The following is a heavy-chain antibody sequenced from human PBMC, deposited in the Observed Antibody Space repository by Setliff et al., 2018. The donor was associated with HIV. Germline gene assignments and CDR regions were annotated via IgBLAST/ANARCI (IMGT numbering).Heavy chain of an antibody. CDR3: TRPQFFYDHNGRDN. CDR1: GFTFSTFA. D-gene: IGHD2-8*01. Sequence: LRLSCVASGFTFSTFAMHWVRQASGKGLEWVGRIGDKSYSYATAYAESVKGRFTISRDESRKTAYLQMSSLTSEDTAVYYCTRPQFFYDHNGRDNWGQGTLVTVSS. V-gene: IGHV3-73*01. J-gene: IGHJ4*02. CDR2: IGDKSYSYAT.